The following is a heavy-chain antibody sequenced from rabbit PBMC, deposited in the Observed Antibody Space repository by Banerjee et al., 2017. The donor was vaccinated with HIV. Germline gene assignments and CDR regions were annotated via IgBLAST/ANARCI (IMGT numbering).Heavy chain of an antibody. CDR3: ARTSGAGYWQMYFNL. CDR1: GFSFSSTYY. D-gene: IGHD1-1*01. CDR2: IYAGSTGNT. V-gene: IGHV1S45*01. J-gene: IGHJ4*01. Sequence: QEQLEESGGDLVKPEGSLTLTCTASGFSFSSTYYMCWVRQAPGKGLEWIACIYAGSTGNTYYASWAKGRFTISKTSSTTVTLQMTSLTAADTATYFCARTSGAGYWQMYFNLWGPGTLVTV.